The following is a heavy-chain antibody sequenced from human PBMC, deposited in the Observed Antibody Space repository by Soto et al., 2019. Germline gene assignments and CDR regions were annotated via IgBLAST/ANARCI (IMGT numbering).Heavy chain of an antibody. Sequence: EVQLVESGGGLVQPGGSLRLSCAASGFTFRSYSMNWVRLAPGKGLDWISYISASTTSIYYADSVQGRFTISRDNAENYLFLQMNSLRAEDSGIYYCVLGNYEKSIDYWGQGTLVTVSS. J-gene: IGHJ4*02. CDR3: VLGNYEKSIDY. V-gene: IGHV3-48*01. CDR2: ISASTTSI. CDR1: GFTFRSYS. D-gene: IGHD3-22*01.